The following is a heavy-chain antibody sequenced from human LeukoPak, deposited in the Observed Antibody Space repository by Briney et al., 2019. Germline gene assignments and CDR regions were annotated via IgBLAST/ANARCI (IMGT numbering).Heavy chain of an antibody. CDR3: AKQLGYCSDGSCYFPY. CDR2: IYYSGST. CDR1: GGSISSYY. J-gene: IGHJ4*02. Sequence: SETLSLTCTVSGGSISSYYWSWIRQPPGKGLEWIGYIYYSGSTNYNPSLKSRVTISVDTSKNQFSLKLSSVTAADTAVYYCAKQLGYCSDGSCYFPYWGQGTLVTVSS. D-gene: IGHD2-15*01. V-gene: IGHV4-59*01.